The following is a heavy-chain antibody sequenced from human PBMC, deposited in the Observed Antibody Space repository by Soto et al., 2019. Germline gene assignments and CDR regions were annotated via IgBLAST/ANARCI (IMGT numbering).Heavy chain of an antibody. CDR1: GGSISSGGYY. CDR3: ARGRGWDIVVVVAATGSAFDI. D-gene: IGHD2-15*01. CDR2: IYYSGST. J-gene: IGHJ3*02. V-gene: IGHV4-31*03. Sequence: QVQLQESGPGLVKPSQTLSLTCTVSGGSISSGGYYWSWIRQHPGKGLEWIGYIYYSGSTYYNPYLKSRVTISVDTSKNQFSLKLSSVNAADTAVYYCARGRGWDIVVVVAATGSAFDIWGQGTMVTVSS.